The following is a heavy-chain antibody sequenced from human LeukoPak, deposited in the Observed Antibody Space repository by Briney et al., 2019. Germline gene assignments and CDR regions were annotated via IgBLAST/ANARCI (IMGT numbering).Heavy chain of an antibody. CDR1: GGSISSYY. CDR3: ARGPLVRFLEWPTHHYFDY. CDR2: IYYSGST. V-gene: IGHV4-59*01. D-gene: IGHD3-3*01. J-gene: IGHJ4*02. Sequence: SETLSLTCTVSGGSISSYYWSWIRQPPGKGLEWIGYIYYSGSTNYNPSLKSRVTISVDTSKNQFSLKLSSVTAADTAVYYCARGPLVRFLEWPTHHYFDYWGQGTPVTVSS.